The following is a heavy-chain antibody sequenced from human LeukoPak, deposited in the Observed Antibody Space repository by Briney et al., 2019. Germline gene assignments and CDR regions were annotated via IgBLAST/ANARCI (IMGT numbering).Heavy chain of an antibody. D-gene: IGHD2-21*01. CDR3: ARSVSWGLLVRDDAFDI. CDR2: IHSSGST. Sequence: KASDTLSLTCTVSGGSISSYHWSWIRQPPGKGLEWIGYIHSSGSTNYNPSLKSRVTTSVDTSKKQFSLKLRSVTAADTAVYYCARSVSWGLLVRDDAFDIWGQGTMVTVSS. V-gene: IGHV4-59*08. CDR1: GGSISSYH. J-gene: IGHJ3*02.